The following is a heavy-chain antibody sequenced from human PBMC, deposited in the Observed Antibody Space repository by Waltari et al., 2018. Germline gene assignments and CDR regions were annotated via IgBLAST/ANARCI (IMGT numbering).Heavy chain of an antibody. V-gene: IGHV3-23*04. CDR3: AKGMGDCSSTSCYDVGYFDY. CDR1: GFTFSSYA. CDR2: ISGSGGST. D-gene: IGHD2-2*01. Sequence: EVQLVESGGGLVQPGGSLRLSCAASGFTFSSYAMSWVRQAPGKGLGWVSAISGSGGSTYDADSVKGRFTISRDNSKNTLYLQMNSLRAEDTAVYYCAKGMGDCSSTSCYDVGYFDYWGQGTLVTVSS. J-gene: IGHJ4*02.